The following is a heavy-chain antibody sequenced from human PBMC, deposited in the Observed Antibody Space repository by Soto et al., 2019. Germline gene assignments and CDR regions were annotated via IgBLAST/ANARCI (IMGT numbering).Heavy chain of an antibody. V-gene: IGHV1-2*02. CDR3: VRVRALVFSNWFAT. J-gene: IGHJ5*02. Sequence: QVILVQSGAEVQKPGASLKVSCKASGYIFSANYIHWVRQAPGQGLEWLGWINPHSGATHYAQQFLGRVTMTADTSASTAYMDLARLKSDDTAVYYCVRVRALVFSNWFATWGGGTLITVSS. CDR1: GYIFSANY. CDR2: INPHSGAT. D-gene: IGHD3-3*01.